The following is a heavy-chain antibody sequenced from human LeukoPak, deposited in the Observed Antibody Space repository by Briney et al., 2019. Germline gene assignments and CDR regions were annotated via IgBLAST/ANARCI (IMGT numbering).Heavy chain of an antibody. CDR1: GYTFTSYD. J-gene: IGHJ6*03. V-gene: IGHV1-8*01. CDR3: ARAASWSPIGDSYYYMDV. CDR2: MNPNSGNT. D-gene: IGHD6-13*01. Sequence: ASVKVSCKASGYTFTSYDINWVRQATGQGLEWMGWMNPNSGNTGYAQKFQGRVTMTRNTSISTAYMELKSLRSEDTAVYYCARAASWSPIGDSYYYMDVWGKGTTVTISS.